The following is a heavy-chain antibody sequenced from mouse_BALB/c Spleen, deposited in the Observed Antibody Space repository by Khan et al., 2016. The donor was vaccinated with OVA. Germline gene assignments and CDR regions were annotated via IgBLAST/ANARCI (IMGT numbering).Heavy chain of an antibody. J-gene: IGHJ2*01. CDR3: ATTRFYYRYSFFDS. CDR1: GCSITSDYA. CDR2: ISYSGST. D-gene: IGHD2-14*01. V-gene: IGHV3-2*02. Sequence: EVKLLESGPGLVKPSQSLSLTCTVTGCSITSDYAWNWIRQFPGNRLEWMGYISYSGSTNYNPSLKSRISITRDTSKNQFFLQLNSVTTEDTATYYCATTRFYYRYSFFDSWGQGTTLTVSS.